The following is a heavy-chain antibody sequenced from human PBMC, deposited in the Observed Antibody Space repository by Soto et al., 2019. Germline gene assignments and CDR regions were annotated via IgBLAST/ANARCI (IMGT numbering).Heavy chain of an antibody. CDR2: VSYTGRT. CDR1: GESITSLGYY. V-gene: IGHV4-31*07. J-gene: IGHJ4*02. CDR3: TRWDY. D-gene: IGHD2-8*01. Sequence: QVHLQESGPGLVKPSQTLSLACSVSGESITSLGYYWTWVRQPPGKGLEWIGFVSYTGRTFYNSALRSRVTISSHTYQKKFFLDVKSVTVSDTAMYFGTRWDYWGQGVLVTVSS.